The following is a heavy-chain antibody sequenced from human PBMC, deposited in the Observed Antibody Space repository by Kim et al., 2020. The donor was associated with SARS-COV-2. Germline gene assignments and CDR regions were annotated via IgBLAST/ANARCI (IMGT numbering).Heavy chain of an antibody. J-gene: IGHJ5*02. D-gene: IGHD3-10*01. Sequence: SETLSLTCTVSGGSISSYYWSWIRQPPGKGLEWIGYIYYSGSTNYNPSLKSRVTISVDTSKNQFSLKLSSVTAADTAVYYCARAGAGGTAELLWFGELVHRTNWFDPWGQGTLVTVSP. CDR3: ARAGAGGTAELLWFGELVHRTNWFDP. CDR2: IYYSGST. CDR1: GGSISSYY. V-gene: IGHV4-59*01.